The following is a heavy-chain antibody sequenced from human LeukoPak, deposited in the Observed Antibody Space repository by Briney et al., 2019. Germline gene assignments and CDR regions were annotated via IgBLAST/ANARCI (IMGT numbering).Heavy chain of an antibody. D-gene: IGHD3-3*01. V-gene: IGHV3-21*01. CDR1: GFTFSSYS. Sequence: GGSLRLSCAASGFTFSSYSMNWVRQAPGKGLEWVSSISSSSSYIYYADSVKGRFTISRDNAKNSLYLQMNSLRADDTAVYYCARDMGFTNAFDIWGQGTMVTVSS. CDR3: ARDMGFTNAFDI. J-gene: IGHJ3*02. CDR2: ISSSSSYI.